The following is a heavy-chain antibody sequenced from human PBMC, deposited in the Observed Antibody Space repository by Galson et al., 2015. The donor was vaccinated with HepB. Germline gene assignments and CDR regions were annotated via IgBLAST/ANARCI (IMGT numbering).Heavy chain of an antibody. Sequence: SLRLSCAASGFTFSNAWMSWVRQAPGKGLEWVGRIKSKTDGGTTDYAAPVKGRFTISRDDSKNTLYLQMNSLKTEDTAVYYCTTEFGDILTGGGLDWGQGTLVTVSS. CDR1: GFTFSNAW. D-gene: IGHD3-9*01. J-gene: IGHJ4*02. V-gene: IGHV3-15*01. CDR3: TTEFGDILTGGGLD. CDR2: IKSKTDGGTT.